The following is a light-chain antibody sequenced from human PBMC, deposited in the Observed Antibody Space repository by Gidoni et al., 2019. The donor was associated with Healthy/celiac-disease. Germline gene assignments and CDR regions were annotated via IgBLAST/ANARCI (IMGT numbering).Light chain of an antibody. CDR1: QSVSSSY. CDR3: QQYDSSPPVFT. J-gene: IGKJ2*01. Sequence: VLTQSPGTLSLSPGERATLSCRASQSVSSSYLDWYQQKPGQAPRLLIYGASSRATGIPDRFSGSGSGTDFTLTISRLEPEDFAVYYCQQYDSSPPVFTFGQGTKLEIK. CDR2: GAS. V-gene: IGKV3-20*01.